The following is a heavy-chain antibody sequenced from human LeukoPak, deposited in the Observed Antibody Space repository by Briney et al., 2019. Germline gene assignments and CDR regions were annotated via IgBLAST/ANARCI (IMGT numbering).Heavy chain of an antibody. CDR2: IYYSGST. Sequence: SETLSLTCTVSGGSISSSSYYWGWIRQPPGQGLEWIGSIYYSGSTYYNPSLKSRVTISVDTSKNQFSLKLSSVTAADTAVYYCARRPGGAAHRYFDYWGQGTLVTVSS. V-gene: IGHV4-39*01. CDR1: GGSISSSSYY. J-gene: IGHJ4*02. CDR3: ARRPGGAAHRYFDY. D-gene: IGHD4-23*01.